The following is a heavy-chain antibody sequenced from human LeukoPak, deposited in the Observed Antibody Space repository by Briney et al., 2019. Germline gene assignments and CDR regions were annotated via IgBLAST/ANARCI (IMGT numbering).Heavy chain of an antibody. CDR2: ISSSSSYI. CDR3: ARHTVTTFSDWFDP. J-gene: IGHJ5*02. Sequence: GGSLRLSCAASGFTFNSYAMSCVRQAPGKGLEWVSSISSSSSYIYYADSVKGRFTISRDNAKNSLYLQMNSLRAEDTAVYYCARHTVTTFSDWFDPWGQGTLVTVSS. D-gene: IGHD4-17*01. CDR1: GFTFNSYA. V-gene: IGHV3-21*01.